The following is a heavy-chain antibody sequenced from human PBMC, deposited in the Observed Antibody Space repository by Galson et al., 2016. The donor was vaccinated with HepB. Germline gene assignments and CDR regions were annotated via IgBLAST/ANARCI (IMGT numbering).Heavy chain of an antibody. CDR2: INAGNGNT. D-gene: IGHD2-2*03. CDR3: ARSPTGFCSRTKCYGFNYLDR. Sequence: SVKVSCKASGYTFFSYVIQWVRQAPGHRLEWMGWINAGNGNTKYSQKFQGRVIIDRDTSASTAYMELSSLRPEDTAIYYCARSPTGFCSRTKCYGFNYLDRWGQGTPVTVSS. J-gene: IGHJ4*02. CDR1: GYTFFSYV. V-gene: IGHV1-3*01.